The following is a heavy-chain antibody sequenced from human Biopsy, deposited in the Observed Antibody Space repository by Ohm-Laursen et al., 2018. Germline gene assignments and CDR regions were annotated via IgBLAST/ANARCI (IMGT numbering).Heavy chain of an antibody. CDR3: ARESPLRLGVCGAIRCFKEVFGMDV. D-gene: IGHD2-21*01. CDR2: VNPVAEAT. Sequence: ASVKVSCKVSGYNFGNYYINWVRKVPGQGLEWLGVVNPVAEATMYAQRFQDRITLTRDASTNTVYMDLTSLTSEDTAVYYCARESPLRLGVCGAIRCFKEVFGMDVWGQGTTVIVSS. V-gene: IGHV1-46*01. CDR1: GYNFGNYY. J-gene: IGHJ6*02.